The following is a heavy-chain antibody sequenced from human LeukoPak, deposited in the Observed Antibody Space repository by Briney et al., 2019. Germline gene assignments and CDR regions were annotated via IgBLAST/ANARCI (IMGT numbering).Heavy chain of an antibody. V-gene: IGHV4-38-2*02. CDR1: GYSISSGYY. CDR2: IYHSGST. CDR3: AGYGGDWYPES. D-gene: IGHD6-19*01. Sequence: SETLSLTCTVSGYSISSGYYWGWIRQPPGKGLEWIGSIYHSGSTYYNPSLKSRVTISVDTSKNQFSLKLSSVTAADTAVYYCAGYGGDWYPESWGQGTLVTISS. J-gene: IGHJ4*02.